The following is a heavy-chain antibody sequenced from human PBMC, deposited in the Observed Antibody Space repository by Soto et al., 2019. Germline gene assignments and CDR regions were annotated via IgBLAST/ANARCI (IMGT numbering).Heavy chain of an antibody. CDR3: SLSDRYYGMDV. J-gene: IGHJ6*02. CDR1: GFTFSSYA. Sequence: GGSLRLSCAASGFTFSSYAMSWVRQAPGEGLEWVSSISTSGGSTYYADSVKGRFTISRDNSNNTLYLQMNSLRAEDTAVYYCSLSDRYYGMDVWGLGTTVTVSS. CDR2: ISTSGGST. V-gene: IGHV3-23*01.